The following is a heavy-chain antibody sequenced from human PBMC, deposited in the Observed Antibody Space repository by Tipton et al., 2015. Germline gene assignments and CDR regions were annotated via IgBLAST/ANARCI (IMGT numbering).Heavy chain of an antibody. D-gene: IGHD3-22*01. Sequence: TLSLTCSVSNSAFTEYFWNWIRQAPGRGLEWIGYTKQNGDIHYNSSLRRRVTISMDTSKSQFSLELTSVTAADTAVYFCARTSHFYDISGYYDTWGPGTLVTVSS. J-gene: IGHJ5*02. CDR3: ARTSHFYDISGYYDT. CDR2: TKQNGDI. CDR1: NSAFTEYF. V-gene: IGHV4-59*01.